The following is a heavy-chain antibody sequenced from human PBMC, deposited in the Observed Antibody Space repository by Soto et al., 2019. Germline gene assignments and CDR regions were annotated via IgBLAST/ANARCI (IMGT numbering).Heavy chain of an antibody. CDR1: GFTVSNTY. Sequence: GGSLRLSCAASGFTVSNTYMSWVRQGPGKGLEWVSIIYGGGSAYYADSVKDRFTISRDNSGNTLYLQMDSLRAEDTGIYYCAREGPDCTTSSCYQRGFDYWGQGTLVTVSS. D-gene: IGHD2-8*01. J-gene: IGHJ4*02. V-gene: IGHV3-66*01. CDR3: AREGPDCTTSSCYQRGFDY. CDR2: IYGGGSA.